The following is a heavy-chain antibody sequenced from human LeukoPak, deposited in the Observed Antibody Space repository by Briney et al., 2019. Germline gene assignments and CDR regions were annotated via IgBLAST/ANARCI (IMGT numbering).Heavy chain of an antibody. D-gene: IGHD3-22*01. Sequence: GASVKVSCKASGYTFTSYGISWVRQAPGQGLEWMGWISAYNGNTNYAQKLQGRVTMTTDTSTSTAYMELRSLRSDDTAVYYCARLYYDSSGYYLYYYYGMDVWGQGTTVTVSS. CDR3: ARLYYDSSGYYLYYYYGMDV. J-gene: IGHJ6*02. CDR2: ISAYNGNT. CDR1: GYTFTSYG. V-gene: IGHV1-18*01.